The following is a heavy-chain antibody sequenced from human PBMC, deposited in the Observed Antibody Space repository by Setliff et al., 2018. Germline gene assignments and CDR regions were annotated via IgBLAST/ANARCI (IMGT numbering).Heavy chain of an antibody. V-gene: IGHV4-61*02. D-gene: IGHD1-26*01. J-gene: IGHJ5*02. Sequence: PSETLSLTCTVSGGSISSGSYYWSWVRQPAGKGLEWIGRIYSSGSTKYNPTLKSRVTISGDTPKNQFSLKLSSVTAADTAVYYCARGAPGWELLSWFDPWGQGTLVTVSS. CDR2: IYSSGST. CDR3: ARGAPGWELLSWFDP. CDR1: GGSISSGSYY.